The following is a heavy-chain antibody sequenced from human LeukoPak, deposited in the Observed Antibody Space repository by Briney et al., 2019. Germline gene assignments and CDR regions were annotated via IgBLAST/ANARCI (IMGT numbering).Heavy chain of an antibody. Sequence: SETLSLTCAVYGGSFSGYYWSWIRQPPGKGLEWIGEINHSGSTNYNPSLKSRVTISVDTSKNQFPLKLSSVTAADTSVYYCARVSRVQGGTDYWGQGTLVTVSS. J-gene: IGHJ4*02. V-gene: IGHV4-34*01. CDR2: INHSGST. CDR1: GGSFSGYY. CDR3: ARVSRVQGGTDY. D-gene: IGHD3-16*01.